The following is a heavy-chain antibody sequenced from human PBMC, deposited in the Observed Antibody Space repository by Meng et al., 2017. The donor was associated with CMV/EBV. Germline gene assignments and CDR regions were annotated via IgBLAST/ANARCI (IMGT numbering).Heavy chain of an antibody. CDR3: ARLRPGV. CDR2: IKQDGSEK. Sequence: GGSLRLSCAASGFTFSSYAMSWVRQAPGKGLEWVANIKQDGSEKYYVDSVKGRFTISRDNAKNSLYLQMNSLRAEDTAVYYCARLRPGVWGQGTTVTVSS. CDR1: GFTFSSYA. J-gene: IGHJ6*02. V-gene: IGHV3-7*01. D-gene: IGHD3-10*01.